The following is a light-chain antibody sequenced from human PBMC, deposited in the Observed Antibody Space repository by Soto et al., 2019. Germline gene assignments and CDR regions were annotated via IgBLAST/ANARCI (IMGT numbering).Light chain of an antibody. V-gene: IGLV2-8*01. Sequence: QSVLTKPASVSGSPGQSVTISCTGTSSDVGGYNYVSWYQQHPGKAPKLMIYEVSKRPSGVPDRFSGSKSGNTASLTISGLQAEDEADYYCSSYTSSSPFVFGTGTKVTVL. CDR1: SSDVGGYNY. CDR2: EVS. J-gene: IGLJ1*01. CDR3: SSYTSSSPFV.